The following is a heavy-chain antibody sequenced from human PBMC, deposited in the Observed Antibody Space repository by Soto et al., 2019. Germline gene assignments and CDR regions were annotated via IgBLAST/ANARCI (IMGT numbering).Heavy chain of an antibody. J-gene: IGHJ4*02. CDR2: IYSGGST. V-gene: IGHV3-66*01. D-gene: IGHD6-13*01. CDR3: ARDGLYSSSWYPPSFDY. CDR1: GFTVSSNY. Sequence: AGGSLRLSCAASGFTVSSNYMSWVRQAPGKGLEWVSVIYSGGSTYYADSVKGRFTISRDNSKNTLYLQMNSLRAEDTAVYYCARDGLYSSSWYPPSFDYWGQGTLVTVSS.